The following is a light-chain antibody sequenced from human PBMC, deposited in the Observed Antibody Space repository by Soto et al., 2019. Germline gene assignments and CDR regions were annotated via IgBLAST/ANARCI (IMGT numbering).Light chain of an antibody. V-gene: IGKV1-5*01. J-gene: IGKJ2*01. CDR1: QNISVW. Sequence: DIQMTQSPSTLSASVGDGVTITCRASQNISVWLAWYQQRPGKAPKFLIYDASSLETGVPSRFSGSGSGTEFTLANCSVQPDDFAIFCCQQYCSSSLSFGQGTILEIK. CDR2: DAS. CDR3: QQYCSSSLS.